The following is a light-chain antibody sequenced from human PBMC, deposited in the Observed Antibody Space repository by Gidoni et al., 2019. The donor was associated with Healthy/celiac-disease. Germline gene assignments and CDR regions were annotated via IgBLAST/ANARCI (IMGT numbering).Light chain of an antibody. CDR3: QQYGSSPLT. Sequence: EIVLTQSPGTLSLSPGERATLSCRASQSVSSSYLAWYQQKPGQAPRLLIYGASSRATGIQDRFSGSGSGTDFTLTISRLEPEDFAVYYCQQYGSSPLTFGGRTKVEIK. J-gene: IGKJ4*01. CDR2: GAS. CDR1: QSVSSSY. V-gene: IGKV3-20*01.